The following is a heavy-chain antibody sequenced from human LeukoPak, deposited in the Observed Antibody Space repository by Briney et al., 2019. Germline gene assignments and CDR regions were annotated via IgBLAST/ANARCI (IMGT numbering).Heavy chain of an antibody. J-gene: IGHJ4*02. V-gene: IGHV5-51*01. D-gene: IGHD5-18*01. CDR2: IYPRDSDT. CDR1: GYSFVNYW. CDR3: ARLPSVDTAMVARVGFDY. Sequence: GESLKISCEGSGYSFVNYWIGWVRQMPGKGLEWMGIIYPRDSDTRYSPSFQGQVTISADKPISTAYLQWSSLKASDTAMYYCARLPSVDTAMVARVGFDYWGQGTLVTVSS.